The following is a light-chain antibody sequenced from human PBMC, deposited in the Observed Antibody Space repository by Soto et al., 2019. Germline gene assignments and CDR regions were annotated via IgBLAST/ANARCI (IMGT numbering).Light chain of an antibody. CDR2: AAS. V-gene: IGKV1-9*01. J-gene: IGKJ1*01. CDR3: QQYNQWPRT. Sequence: DIQLTQSPSFLSASVGDRVTITCRASQGISSYLAWYQQKPGKAPKLLIYAASTLQSGVPSRFSGSGSGTEFTLTISNLQTEDFAVYYCQQYNQWPRTFGQGTKVDIK. CDR1: QGISSY.